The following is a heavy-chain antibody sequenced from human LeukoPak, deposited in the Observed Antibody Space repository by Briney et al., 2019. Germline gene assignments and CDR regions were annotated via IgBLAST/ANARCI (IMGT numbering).Heavy chain of an antibody. V-gene: IGHV4-59*01. J-gene: IGHJ2*01. Sequence: SETLSLTCAVSGDSISSWYWSWIRQPPGKGLQWIGYIYYSGTTYYNPSLKNRVSILFDTSKNQFSLKLSSVTAADTAVYYCARVGYCSHGSCLRLDWYFDLWGRGTLVTVSS. CDR3: ARVGYCSHGSCLRLDWYFDL. D-gene: IGHD2-15*01. CDR1: GDSISSWY. CDR2: IYYSGTT.